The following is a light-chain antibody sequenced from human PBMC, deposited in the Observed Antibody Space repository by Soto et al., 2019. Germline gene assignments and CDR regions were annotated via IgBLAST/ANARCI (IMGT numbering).Light chain of an antibody. J-gene: IGLJ2*01. Sequence: QSVLTQPPSVSAAPGEKVSISCSGGSSNIGSNYVSWYQQLPGAAPKLLIYDNNKRPSGIPDRFSGSTSGTSATLGITGLQTGDEADYYRGTWDSSLPVSVVFGGGTKLTVL. V-gene: IGLV1-51*01. CDR3: GTWDSSLPVSVV. CDR2: DNN. CDR1: SSNIGSNY.